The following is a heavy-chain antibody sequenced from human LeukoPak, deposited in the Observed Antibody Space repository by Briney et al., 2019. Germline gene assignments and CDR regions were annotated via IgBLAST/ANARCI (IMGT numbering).Heavy chain of an antibody. D-gene: IGHD3-10*01. CDR1: GYTFIDYF. Sequence: ASVKVSCKASGYTFIDYFIHWVRQAPGQGLEWMGWINPNNGGTNYAQKFQGRVTMTRDTSISTAYMELSRLRSDDTAVYYCATFHSEQLGDAGEAFDIWGQGTMVTVSS. CDR2: INPNNGGT. V-gene: IGHV1-2*02. CDR3: ATFHSEQLGDAGEAFDI. J-gene: IGHJ3*02.